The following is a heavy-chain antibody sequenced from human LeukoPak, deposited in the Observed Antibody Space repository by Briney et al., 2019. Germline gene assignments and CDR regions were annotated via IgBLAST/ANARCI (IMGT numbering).Heavy chain of an antibody. V-gene: IGHV3-30-3*02. CDR2: VAHDEKTI. CDR1: GFTFTGHS. D-gene: IGHD4-17*01. CDR3: AKSHLRRPVDFDL. Sequence: PGRSLRLSCVASGFTFTGHSMHWVRQAPGKGLEWVAVVAHDEKTIFYADSLKGRFTVSRDNSKNTVYLQMDSLRAEDTAVYYCAKSHLRRPVDFDLWGRGTLVTVSS. J-gene: IGHJ2*01.